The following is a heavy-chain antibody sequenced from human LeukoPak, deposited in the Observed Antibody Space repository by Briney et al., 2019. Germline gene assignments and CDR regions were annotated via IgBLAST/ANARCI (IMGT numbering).Heavy chain of an antibody. CDR2: ISGSGGST. CDR3: AKEGAASSGWYGDAFDI. V-gene: IGHV3-23*01. Sequence: GGSLRLSCAASGFTFSSYAMSWVRQAPGKGLEWVSAISGSGGSTYYADSVKGRFTISRDNSKNTLYLQMNSLRAEDTAVYYCAKEGAASSGWYGDAFDIWGQGTMVTVSS. J-gene: IGHJ3*02. D-gene: IGHD6-19*01. CDR1: GFTFSSYA.